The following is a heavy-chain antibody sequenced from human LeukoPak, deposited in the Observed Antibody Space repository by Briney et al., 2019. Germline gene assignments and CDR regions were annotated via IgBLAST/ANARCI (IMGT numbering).Heavy chain of an antibody. V-gene: IGHV3-7*01. CDR2: IKKDGSEK. J-gene: IGHJ4*02. D-gene: IGHD5-18*01. CDR3: ARDLSGVTGYTYGRGIDY. CDR1: GFTFSSCW. Sequence: GGSLRLSCAASGFTFSSCWMSWVRQAPGKGLEWVANIKKDGSEKYYVDTVKGRFTISRDNAKTSLYLQMNSLRADDTAVYYCARDLSGVTGYTYGRGIDYWAQGTLVTVSS.